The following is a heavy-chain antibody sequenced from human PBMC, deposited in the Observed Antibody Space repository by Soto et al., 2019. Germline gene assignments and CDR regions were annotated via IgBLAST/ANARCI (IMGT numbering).Heavy chain of an antibody. J-gene: IGHJ5*02. D-gene: IGHD3-3*02. CDR3: ARPLQLAVSGFDP. V-gene: IGHV4-39*01. Sequence: PSETLSLTCAVSGDSISSSSYYWAWIRQPPGKGLEWIGSIHYRANSYYSPSLKSRTTISVDTSKNQISLRLSSVTAADTAVYYCARPLQLAVSGFDPWGQGTLVTVSS. CDR1: GDSISSSSYY. CDR2: IHYRANS.